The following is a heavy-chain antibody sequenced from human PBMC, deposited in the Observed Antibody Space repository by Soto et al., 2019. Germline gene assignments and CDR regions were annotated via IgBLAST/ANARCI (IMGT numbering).Heavy chain of an antibody. V-gene: IGHV3-74*01. CDR3: ARDIGGRWAY. Sequence: GSLRLSCAASGFTFSSYWMHWVRQVPGKGLLWVSRIDEYGNTIDYADSVRGRFTISRDNARNTLYLEMNSLRAEDTALYYCARDIGGRWAYWGQVPLVTFSS. D-gene: IGHD3-16*01. J-gene: IGHJ4*02. CDR2: IDEYGNTI. CDR1: GFTFSSYW.